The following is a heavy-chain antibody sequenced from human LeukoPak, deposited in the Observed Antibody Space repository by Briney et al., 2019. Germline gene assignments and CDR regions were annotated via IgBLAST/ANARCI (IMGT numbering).Heavy chain of an antibody. CDR1: RFTFNSFA. J-gene: IGHJ3*02. D-gene: IGHD3-22*01. CDR2: ISDSGGRT. V-gene: IGHV3-23*01. Sequence: GGSLRLSCAASRFTFNSFAMSWVSQAPGKGLEWVSAISDSGGRTYYADSVKGRFTISRDNSKNTLYLQMNSLRAEDTAVYYCAKDSPMTINYYDSSGSPDAFDIWGQGTMVTVSS. CDR3: AKDSPMTINYYDSSGSPDAFDI.